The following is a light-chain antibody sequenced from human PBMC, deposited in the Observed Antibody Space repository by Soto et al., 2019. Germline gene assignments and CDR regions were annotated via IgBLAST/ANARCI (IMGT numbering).Light chain of an antibody. V-gene: IGLV2-14*01. CDR3: SSYTSSSTLLYV. CDR1: TSDIGSHTY. CDR2: EVS. Sequence: QSVLAQPASVSGSPGQSITISCTGTTSDIGSHTYVSWYQQYPGRAPKLMLYEVSYRPSGVSNRFSGSKSGNTASLTISGLQSGDEADYYCSSYTSSSTLLYVFVTGTKVTVL. J-gene: IGLJ1*01.